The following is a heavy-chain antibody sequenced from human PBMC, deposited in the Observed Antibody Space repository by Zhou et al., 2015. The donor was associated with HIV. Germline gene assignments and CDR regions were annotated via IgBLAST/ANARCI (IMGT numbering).Heavy chain of an antibody. J-gene: IGHJ4*02. CDR3: ARGVDIVATLDY. V-gene: IGHV1-3*01. CDR1: GYTFTSYA. D-gene: IGHD5-12*01. CDR2: INAGNGNT. Sequence: QVQLVQSGAEVKKPGASVKVSCKASGYTFTSYAMHWVRQAPGQRLEWMGWINAGNGNTKYSQKFQGRVTITRDTSASTAYMELSSLRSEDTAVYYCARGVDIVATLDYWGQGTLVTVSS.